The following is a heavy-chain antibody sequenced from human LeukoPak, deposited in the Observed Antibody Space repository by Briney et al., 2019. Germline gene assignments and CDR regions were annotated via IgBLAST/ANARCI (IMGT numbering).Heavy chain of an antibody. D-gene: IGHD3-3*01. CDR3: AKDYDFWSGYLQYYYYYGMDV. CDR2: ISSSTSTI. V-gene: IGHV3-48*01. J-gene: IGHJ6*02. CDR1: GFTFSSYS. Sequence: GGSLRLSCAASGFTFSSYSMNWVRQAPGKGLEWVSYISSSTSTIFYADSVKGRFTISRDNSKNTLYLQMNSLRAEDTAVYYCAKDYDFWSGYLQYYYYYGMDVWGQGTTVTVSS.